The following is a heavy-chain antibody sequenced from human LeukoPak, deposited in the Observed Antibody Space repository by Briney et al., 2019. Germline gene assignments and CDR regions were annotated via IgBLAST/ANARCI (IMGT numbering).Heavy chain of an antibody. CDR3: ARHYYDSSGYLLYFDY. Sequence: SETLSLTCTVSGGSISSYYWSWIRQPPGKGLEWIGYIYYSGSTNYNPSLKSRATISVDTSKNQFSLKLSSVTAADTAVYYCARHYYDSSGYLLYFDYWGQGTLVTVSS. CDR1: GGSISSYY. V-gene: IGHV4-59*08. D-gene: IGHD3-22*01. CDR2: IYYSGST. J-gene: IGHJ4*02.